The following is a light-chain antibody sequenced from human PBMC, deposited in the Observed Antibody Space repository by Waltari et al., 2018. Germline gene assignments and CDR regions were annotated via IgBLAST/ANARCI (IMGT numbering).Light chain of an antibody. Sequence: EIVLTQSPATLSLSPGERATLSCRASQSVSSYLAWYQQKPGQAPRLLIYDASNRATGIPARFSGSVSGTDFTLTISSLEPEDFAVYYCQQRSNWPTTFGQGTKVEIK. V-gene: IGKV3-11*01. CDR2: DAS. J-gene: IGKJ1*01. CDR3: QQRSNWPTT. CDR1: QSVSSY.